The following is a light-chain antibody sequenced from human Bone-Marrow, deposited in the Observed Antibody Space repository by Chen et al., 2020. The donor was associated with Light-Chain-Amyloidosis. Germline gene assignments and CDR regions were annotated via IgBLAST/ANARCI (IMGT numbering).Light chain of an antibody. CDR1: GGSIASNY. CDR2: EDN. CDR3: RAYDGANRV. J-gene: IGLJ3*02. V-gene: IGLV6-57*03. Sequence: NFMLTQPHSVSESPGKTVIISCTRSGGSIASNYVQWYQQGPGSAPPTVIYEDNQRPSGVPDRFSGSSDSSSNADSLTSSGLKDEDGAGVYCRAYDGANRVFGGGTKRTVL.